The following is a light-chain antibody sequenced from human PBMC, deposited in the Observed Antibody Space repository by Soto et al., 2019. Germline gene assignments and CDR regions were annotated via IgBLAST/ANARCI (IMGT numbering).Light chain of an antibody. Sequence: QSVLTQPPSASGSPGQSVTISCTGTSSDVGGYNYVSWFQQHPGKAPKLMIYDVSKRPSGVPDRFSGSKSGNTASLTVSGLQAEDEADYYCSSYSGSRNLGVFGTGTKVTVL. CDR3: SSYSGSRNLGV. CDR2: DVS. CDR1: SSDVGGYNY. J-gene: IGLJ1*01. V-gene: IGLV2-8*01.